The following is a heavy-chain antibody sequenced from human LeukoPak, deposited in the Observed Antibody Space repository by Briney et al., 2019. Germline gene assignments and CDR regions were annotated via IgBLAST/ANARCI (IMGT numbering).Heavy chain of an antibody. V-gene: IGHV3-43*01. CDR1: RFTLDDYI. J-gene: IGHJ3*02. CDR3: AKARGLIGGAFDI. D-gene: IGHD3-22*01. Sequence: GGSLRLSCAASRFTLDDYIMHWVRHATGKGVEWVSLISWEGETTYYADCVKGRFTTSRDNRKNCVYVEMNSLTSEDTALYYCAKARGLIGGAFDIWGQGTMVTVSS. CDR2: ISWEGETT.